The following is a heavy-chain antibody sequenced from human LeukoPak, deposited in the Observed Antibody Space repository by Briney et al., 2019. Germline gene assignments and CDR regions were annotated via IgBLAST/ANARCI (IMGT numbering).Heavy chain of an antibody. CDR1: GYTFTSYY. J-gene: IGHJ4*02. CDR2: INPSGGST. D-gene: IGHD3-22*01. V-gene: IGHV1-46*01. Sequence: ASVKVFCKASGYTFTSYYMHWVRQAPGQGLEWMGIINPSGGSTSYAQKFQGRVTMTRDTSTSTVYMELSSLRSEDTAVYYCARLPSTMIVVNDWGQGTLVTVSS. CDR3: ARLPSTMIVVND.